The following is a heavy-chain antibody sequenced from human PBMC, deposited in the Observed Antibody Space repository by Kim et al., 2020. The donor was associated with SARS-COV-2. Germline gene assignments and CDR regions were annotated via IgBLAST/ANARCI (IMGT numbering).Heavy chain of an antibody. CDR1: GGSFSGYY. CDR2: INHSGST. CDR3: ARGYQHIVVVPDAIPPSYSYYYMDV. V-gene: IGHV4-34*01. J-gene: IGHJ6*03. Sequence: SETLSLTCAVYGGSFSGYYWSWIRQPPGKGLEWIGEINHSGSTNYNPSLKSRVTITVDTSKNQFSLKLSSLTAADTAVYYCARGYQHIVVVPDAIPPSYSYYYMDVWGKGTTVTVSS. D-gene: IGHD2-2*01.